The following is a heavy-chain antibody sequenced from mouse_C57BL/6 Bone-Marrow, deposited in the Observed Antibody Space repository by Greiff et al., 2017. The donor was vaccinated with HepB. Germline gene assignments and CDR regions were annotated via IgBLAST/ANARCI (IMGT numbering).Heavy chain of an antibody. D-gene: IGHD1-1*01. V-gene: IGHV1-56*01. CDR3: ASPDYYGSSYDAMDY. J-gene: IGHJ4*01. CDR2: IFPGSGST. Sequence: QLQQSGPELVRPGASVKISCKAPGYTFTSHWMQWVSQRPGQGLEWIGEIFPGSGSTYYNEKFKGKATLTVDTSSSTAYMQLSSLTSEDSAVYFCASPDYYGSSYDAMDYWGQGTSVTVSS. CDR1: GYTFTSHW.